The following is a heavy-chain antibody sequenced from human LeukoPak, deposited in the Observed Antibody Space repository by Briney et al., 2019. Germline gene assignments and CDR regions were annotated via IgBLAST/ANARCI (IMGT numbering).Heavy chain of an antibody. Sequence: GASVKVSCKASGYTFTSYGISWVRQAPGQGLEWMGWISAYNGNTNYAQKLQGRVTMTTDTSTSTAYMELRSLRSDDTAVYYCARDVVDIVATMMDYWDQGTLVTVSS. J-gene: IGHJ4*02. CDR1: GYTFTSYG. CDR3: ARDVVDIVATMMDY. CDR2: ISAYNGNT. D-gene: IGHD5-12*01. V-gene: IGHV1-18*01.